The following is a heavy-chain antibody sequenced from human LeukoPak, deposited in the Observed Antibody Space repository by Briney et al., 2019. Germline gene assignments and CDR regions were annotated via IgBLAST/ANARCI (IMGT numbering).Heavy chain of an antibody. CDR1: GFTFSSYW. Sequence: PGGSLRLSCAVSGFTFSSYWMSWVRQAPGKGLEWVANIKQDGSDKYYVDSVKGRFTISRDNAKNSLYLQMNSLRVEDTAVYYCSRAVSSGYYNLYLDYWGQGTLVTVSS. J-gene: IGHJ4*02. CDR3: SRAVSSGYYNLYLDY. V-gene: IGHV3-7*04. CDR2: IKQDGSDK. D-gene: IGHD3-3*01.